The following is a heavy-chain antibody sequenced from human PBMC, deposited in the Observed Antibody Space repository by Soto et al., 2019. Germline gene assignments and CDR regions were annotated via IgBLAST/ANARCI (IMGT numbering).Heavy chain of an antibody. Sequence: ASVKVSCKASGYTFTSYGISWVRQAPGQGLEWMGWISAYNGNTNYAQKLQGRVTMTTDTSTSTAYMELRSLRSDDTAVYYCARDRWGYYDSSKGAFDIWGQGTMVTVSS. V-gene: IGHV1-18*01. CDR2: ISAYNGNT. CDR3: ARDRWGYYDSSKGAFDI. J-gene: IGHJ3*02. CDR1: GYTFTSYG. D-gene: IGHD3-22*01.